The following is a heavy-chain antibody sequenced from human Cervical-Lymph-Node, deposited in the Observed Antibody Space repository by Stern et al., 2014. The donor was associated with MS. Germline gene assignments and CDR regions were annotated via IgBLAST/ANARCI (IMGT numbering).Heavy chain of an antibody. D-gene: IGHD3-10*01. CDR2: IYTSGST. Sequence: VQLEESGPGLVKPSQTLSLTCAVSGGSIDSGPYYWTWIRHPAGKGLEWIGRIYTSGSTNYNPSFRSRVTISMDTSKSPFSLNLTSVTAADTAVYYCARGGFGRENWLDPWGQGTLVTVSS. V-gene: IGHV4-61*02. CDR3: ARGGFGRENWLDP. J-gene: IGHJ5*02. CDR1: GGSIDSGPYY.